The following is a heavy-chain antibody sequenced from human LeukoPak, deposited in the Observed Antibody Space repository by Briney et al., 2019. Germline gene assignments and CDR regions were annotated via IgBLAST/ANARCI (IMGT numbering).Heavy chain of an antibody. CDR3: ARDSTSWYYFDY. Sequence: GGSLRLSCAASGFTFSNAWMSWVRQAPGKGLEWVSVIYISGSTDYADSVKGRFIISRDNSKNTLYLQMNSLRAEDTAVYYCARDSTSWYYFDYWGQGTLVTVSS. CDR1: GFTFSNAW. V-gene: IGHV3-66*01. J-gene: IGHJ4*02. CDR2: IYISGST. D-gene: IGHD6-13*01.